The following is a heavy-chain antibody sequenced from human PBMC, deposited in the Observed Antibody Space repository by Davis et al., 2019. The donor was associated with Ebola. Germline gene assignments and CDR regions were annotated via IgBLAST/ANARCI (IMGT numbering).Heavy chain of an antibody. D-gene: IGHD2-2*01. Sequence: ASVKVSCKASGYTFTSYAMHWVRQAPGQRLEWMGWINAGNGNTKYSQKFQGRVTITRDTSASTAYMELSSLRSEDTAVYYCARGLYQLLSYYYYGMNVWGQGTTVTVSS. J-gene: IGHJ6*02. CDR1: GYTFTSYA. CDR3: ARGLYQLLSYYYYGMNV. CDR2: INAGNGNT. V-gene: IGHV1-3*01.